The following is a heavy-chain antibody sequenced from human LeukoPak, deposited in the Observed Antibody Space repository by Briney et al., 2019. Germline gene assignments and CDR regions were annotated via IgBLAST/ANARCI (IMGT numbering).Heavy chain of an antibody. J-gene: IGHJ4*02. V-gene: IGHV4-38-2*02. CDR2: IYHSGST. D-gene: IGHD3-10*01. CDR3: ARETMVRGVIITDY. CDR1: GYSISSGYY. Sequence: PSETLSLTCTVSGYSISSGYYWGWIRQPPGKGLEWIGSIYHSGSTYYNPSLKSRVTISVDTSKNQFSLKLSSVTAADTAVYYCARETMVRGVIITDYWGQGTLVTVSS.